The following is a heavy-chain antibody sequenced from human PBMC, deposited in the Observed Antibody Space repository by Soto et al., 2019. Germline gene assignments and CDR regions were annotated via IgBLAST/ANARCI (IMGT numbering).Heavy chain of an antibody. CDR2: IGSRTFDI. V-gene: IGHV3-21*01. CDR1: GFTLSRHT. CDR3: VRDYYDTSGYPNTFDM. D-gene: IGHD3-22*01. J-gene: IGHJ3*02. Sequence: GSLRLSCAASGFTLSRHTMNWVGQAPGKGLEWVSFIGSRTFDIYYADSVKGRFTISRDNAKNSLYLDLTRLRAEDTAVYFCVRDYYDTSGYPNTFDMWGQGTMVTVSS.